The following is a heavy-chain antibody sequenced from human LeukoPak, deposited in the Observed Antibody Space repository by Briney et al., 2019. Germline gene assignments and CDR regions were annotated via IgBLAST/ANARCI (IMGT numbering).Heavy chain of an antibody. J-gene: IGHJ4*02. Sequence: ASVKVSCKASGYTFINYALHWVRQAPGQRLEWMGWINAGNGDTRYSQRFQGRVTITRDTSVGTVDMELSSLRSEDTAVYYCARGYCSSTSCQYYFDYWGQGTLVTVSS. V-gene: IGHV1-3*01. CDR2: INAGNGDT. CDR3: ARGYCSSTSCQYYFDY. CDR1: GYTFINYA. D-gene: IGHD2-2*01.